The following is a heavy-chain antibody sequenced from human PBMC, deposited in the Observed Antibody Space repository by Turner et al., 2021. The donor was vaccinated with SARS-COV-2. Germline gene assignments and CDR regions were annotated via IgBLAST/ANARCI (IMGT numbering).Heavy chain of an antibody. CDR1: GFTFSSYT. Sequence: VQLVESGGGLVKPGGSLRLTGAAPGFTFSSYTMYWVRQAPGKGLEWVAVISYDRNNKYYADSVKGRFTITRDNSKNTLYMQMNSLRAEDTAVYYCARDGYSSSAIGYNWFDPWGQGTLVTVSS. D-gene: IGHD6-6*01. CDR3: ARDGYSSSAIGYNWFDP. CDR2: ISYDRNNK. J-gene: IGHJ5*02. V-gene: IGHV3-30-3*01.